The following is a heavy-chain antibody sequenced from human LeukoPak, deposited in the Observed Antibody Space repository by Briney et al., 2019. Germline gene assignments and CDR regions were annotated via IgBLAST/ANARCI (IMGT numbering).Heavy chain of an antibody. Sequence: TGGSLRLSCVASGFSLSTFAMSWVRQSPEKGLEWVSAIGASDGYTYHADSVKGRFTISRENSKNTLFLQMNNLRPEDTAVYYCATDLDGWGSYDYWGQGTLVTVSS. D-gene: IGHD3-10*01. CDR2: IGASDGYT. CDR3: ATDLDGWGSYDY. V-gene: IGHV3-23*01. CDR1: GFSLSTFA. J-gene: IGHJ4*02.